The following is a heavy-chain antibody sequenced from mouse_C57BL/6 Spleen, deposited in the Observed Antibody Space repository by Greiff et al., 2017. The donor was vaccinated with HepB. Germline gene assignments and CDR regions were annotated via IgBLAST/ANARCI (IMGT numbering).Heavy chain of an antibody. Sequence: QVQLKQSGPGLVAPSQSLSITCTVSGFSLTSYGVSWVRQPPGKGLEWLGVIGGDGSTNYHSALISRLRISQDNSKSHVFLTLNRLQTDDTATYCGAKGGRGPVDDGGQGTTLTGAS. CDR3: AKGGRGPVDD. CDR2: IGGDGST. J-gene: IGHJ2*01. D-gene: IGHD3-3*01. CDR1: GFSLTSYG. V-gene: IGHV2-3*01.